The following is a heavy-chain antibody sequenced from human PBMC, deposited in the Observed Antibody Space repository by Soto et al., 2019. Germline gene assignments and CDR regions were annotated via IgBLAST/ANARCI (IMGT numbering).Heavy chain of an antibody. D-gene: IGHD5-12*01. Sequence: EVQLVESGGGLVQPGGSLRRSCAASGFTFSTYSMNWVRQAPGKGLEWVSYISSSSSTIYYADSVQGRFTISRDNAKKALQLQMQSLRDEDTAVYYCVRGGLAGGGYGDSWGQGTLVTVSS. CDR1: GFTFSTYS. V-gene: IGHV3-48*02. J-gene: IGHJ4*02. CDR3: VRGGLAGGGYGDS. CDR2: ISSSSSTI.